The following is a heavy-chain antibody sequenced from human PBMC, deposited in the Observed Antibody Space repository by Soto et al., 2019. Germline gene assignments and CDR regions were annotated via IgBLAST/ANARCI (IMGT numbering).Heavy chain of an antibody. Sequence: GGSLRLSCAASGFTFSSYGMHWVRQAPGKGLEWVAVIWYDGSNKYYADSVKGRFTISRDNSKNTLYLQMNSLRAEDTAVYYCARDREYSSSYEPTDYYYYGMDVWGQGTTVTVSS. CDR3: ARDREYSSSYEPTDYYYYGMDV. CDR2: IWYDGSNK. J-gene: IGHJ6*02. CDR1: GFTFSSYG. V-gene: IGHV3-33*01. D-gene: IGHD6-6*01.